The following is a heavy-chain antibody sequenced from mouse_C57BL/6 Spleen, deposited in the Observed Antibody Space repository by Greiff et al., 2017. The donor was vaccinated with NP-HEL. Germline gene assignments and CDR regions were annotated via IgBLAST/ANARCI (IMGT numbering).Heavy chain of an antibody. J-gene: IGHJ1*03. V-gene: IGHV1-63*01. Sequence: QVQLQQSGAELVRPGTSVKMSCKASGYTFTNYWIGWAKQRPGHGLEWIGDIYPGGGYTNYNEKFKGKATLTADKSSSTAYMQFSSLTSEDSAIEYCARETTVPHWYFDVWGTGTTVTVSS. CDR2: IYPGGGYT. CDR3: ARETTVPHWYFDV. D-gene: IGHD1-1*01. CDR1: GYTFTNYW.